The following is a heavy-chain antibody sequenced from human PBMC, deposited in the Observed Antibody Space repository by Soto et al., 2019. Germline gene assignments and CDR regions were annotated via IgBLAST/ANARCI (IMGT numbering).Heavy chain of an antibody. Sequence: EGQLVESGGNLVRPGGSLRLSCEASGFVFSTYSMNWVCQAPGKGLEWISYISSTSGTIYYADSVKGRFTIFRDNAKNSLFLQMNGLRDDDTAVYYCANQKIRFSVAGTLYGLGVWGQGTTVTVSS. J-gene: IGHJ6*02. CDR3: ANQKIRFSVAGTLYGLGV. V-gene: IGHV3-48*02. CDR2: ISSTSGTI. CDR1: GFVFSTYS. D-gene: IGHD6-19*01.